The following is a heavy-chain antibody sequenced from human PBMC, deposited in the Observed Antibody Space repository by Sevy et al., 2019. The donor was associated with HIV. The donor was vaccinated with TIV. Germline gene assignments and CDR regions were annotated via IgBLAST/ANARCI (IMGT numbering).Heavy chain of an antibody. V-gene: IGHV3-7*04. CDR3: VRAIQSEGSV. CDR1: GFSLETYW. D-gene: IGHD2-2*02. J-gene: IGHJ4*02. CDR2: IKEDDTVK. Sequence: GGSLRLSCVASGFSLETYWMNWVRQAPGKPLEWVANIKEDDTVKYYVDSVKGRFTIFRDNGRNLVYLVMNNLRVEDTALYYCVRAIQSEGSVWGQGTLVTVSS.